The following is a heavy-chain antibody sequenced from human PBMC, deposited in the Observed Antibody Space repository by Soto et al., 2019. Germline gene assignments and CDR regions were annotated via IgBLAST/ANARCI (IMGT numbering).Heavy chain of an antibody. Sequence: QVQLQESGPGLVKPSQTLSLTCTVSGGSISSGGYYWSWIRQHPGKGLEWIGYIYYSGSTYYNPSLKSRVTISVDTSKNQFSLKLSSVTAADTAVYYCARGSNELAYCGGDCYFFDYWGQGTLVTVSS. D-gene: IGHD2-21*02. CDR3: ARGSNELAYCGGDCYFFDY. V-gene: IGHV4-31*03. J-gene: IGHJ4*02. CDR2: IYYSGST. CDR1: GGSISSGGYY.